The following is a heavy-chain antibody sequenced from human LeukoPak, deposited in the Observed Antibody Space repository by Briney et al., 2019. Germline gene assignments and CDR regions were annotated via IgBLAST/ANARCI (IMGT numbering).Heavy chain of an antibody. J-gene: IGHJ3*01. Sequence: ASVKVSCKVSGYTLTKLSIHWVRQAPGKGLEWMGGFDPEHCETVYAQNFQGRVTMTEDTSTDTAFMELSSLRSEDPAVYYCATEKYVDFWNGYAFDVWGQGTMVTVSS. CDR3: ATEKYVDFWNGYAFDV. CDR2: FDPEHCET. CDR1: GYTLTKLS. D-gene: IGHD3-3*01. V-gene: IGHV1-24*01.